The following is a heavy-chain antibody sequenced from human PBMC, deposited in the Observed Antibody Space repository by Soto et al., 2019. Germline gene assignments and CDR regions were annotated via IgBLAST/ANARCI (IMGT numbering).Heavy chain of an antibody. CDR3: AKLGSSSWSPHYYFDY. CDR2: ITGSGSAT. Sequence: EVQVLESGGGLVQPGGSLRLSCAASGFTFYNYAMGWVRQAPGKGLEWVSAITGSGSATYYVDSVKGRFTISRDNSENTLYLQMNSLRAEDTAIYYCAKLGSSSWSPHYYFDYWGQGTLVTVSS. D-gene: IGHD2-2*01. CDR1: GFTFYNYA. J-gene: IGHJ4*02. V-gene: IGHV3-23*01.